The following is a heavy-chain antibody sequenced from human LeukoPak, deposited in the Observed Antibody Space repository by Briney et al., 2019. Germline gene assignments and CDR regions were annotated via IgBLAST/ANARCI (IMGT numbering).Heavy chain of an antibody. J-gene: IGHJ5*02. CDR1: GYTFTGYD. D-gene: IGHD2-2*03. Sequence: GASVKVSCKASGYTFTGYDINWVRQATGQGLEWMGWINPNSGGTNYAQKFQGRVTMTRDTSISTAYMELSGLRSDDTAVYYCASLYGYCSTTSCPGGNWFDPWGQGTLVTVSS. CDR3: ASLYGYCSTTSCPGGNWFDP. CDR2: INPNSGGT. V-gene: IGHV1-2*02.